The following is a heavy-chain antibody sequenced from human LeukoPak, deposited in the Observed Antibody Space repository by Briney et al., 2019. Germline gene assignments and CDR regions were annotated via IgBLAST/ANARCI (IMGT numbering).Heavy chain of an antibody. D-gene: IGHD2-21*02. CDR2: IYYSGST. J-gene: IGHJ3*02. CDR3: ARPGVTGADAFDI. Sequence: SETLSLTCTVSGGSISSCYWSWIRQPPGKGLEWIGYIYYSGSTNYNPSLKSRVTISVDTSKNQFSLKLSSVTAADTAVYYCARPGVTGADAFDIWGQGTMVTVSS. CDR1: GGSISSCY. V-gene: IGHV4-59*01.